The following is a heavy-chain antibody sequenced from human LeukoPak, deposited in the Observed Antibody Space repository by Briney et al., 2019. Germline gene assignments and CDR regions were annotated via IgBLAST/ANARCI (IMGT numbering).Heavy chain of an antibody. D-gene: IGHD4-17*01. CDR2: ISGGGGST. Sequence: QSGGSLRLSCAASGFTVSSTAMGWVRQAPGKGLEWGSAISGGGGSTSYADPVKGRFTISRDNSQNTLYLQMNSLRAEDTAVYYCAKDSYGDYYRIGVDFDYWGQGTLVTVSS. CDR3: AKDSYGDYYRIGVDFDY. CDR1: GFTVSSTA. J-gene: IGHJ4*02. V-gene: IGHV3-23*01.